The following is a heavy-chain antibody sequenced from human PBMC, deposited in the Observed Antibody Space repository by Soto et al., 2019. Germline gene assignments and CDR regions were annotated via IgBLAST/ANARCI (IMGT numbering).Heavy chain of an antibody. CDR1: GFTFSSYS. CDR2: ISSSSSTI. J-gene: IGHJ6*02. Sequence: PGGSLRLSCAASGFTFSSYSMNWVRQAPGKGVEWVSYISSSSSTIYYADSVKGRFTISRDNAKNSLYLQMNSLRDEDTAVYYCARDLPRRGLERRNDYYYGMDVWGQGTTVTVSS. V-gene: IGHV3-48*02. D-gene: IGHD1-1*01. CDR3: ARDLPRRGLERRNDYYYGMDV.